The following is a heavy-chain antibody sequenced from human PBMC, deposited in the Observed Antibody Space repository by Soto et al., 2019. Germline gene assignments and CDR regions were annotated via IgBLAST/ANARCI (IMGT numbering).Heavy chain of an antibody. CDR3: AKNYYFDN. V-gene: IGHV3-23*01. J-gene: IGHJ4*02. CDR2: IGTGGDT. Sequence: EVQLLESGGGLVQPGGSLTLSCAASGFTFSNYAMNWGCQAPGKGLEWVSSIGTGGDTNYADSVKGRFTISRDNSRDTLYLQMNSLRAEDTALYYCAKNYYFDNWGQGTLVTVSS. CDR1: GFTFSNYA.